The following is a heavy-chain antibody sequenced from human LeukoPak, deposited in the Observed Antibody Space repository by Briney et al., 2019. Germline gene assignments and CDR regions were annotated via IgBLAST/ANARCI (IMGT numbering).Heavy chain of an antibody. CDR1: GGSISSGGYY. CDR3: ARAYLGYCSSTSCPAGWFDP. Sequence: PSETLSLTCTVSGGSISSGGYYWSWIHQHPGKGLEWIGYIYYSGSTYYNPSLKSRVTISVDTSKNQFSLKLSSVTAADTAVYYCARAYLGYCSSTSCPAGWFDPWGQGTLVTVSS. J-gene: IGHJ5*02. D-gene: IGHD2-2*01. V-gene: IGHV4-31*03. CDR2: IYYSGST.